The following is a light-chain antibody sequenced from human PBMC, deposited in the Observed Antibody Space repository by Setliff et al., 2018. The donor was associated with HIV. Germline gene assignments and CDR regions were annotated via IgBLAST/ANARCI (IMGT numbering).Light chain of an antibody. CDR2: EVN. Sequence: QSVLTQPASVSGSPGQSITISCTGTRSDVGGYNYVSWYQQHPGKAPKLMISEVNKRPSGVSNRFSGSKTGNTASLTISGLQAEDEADYYCTSYTTSSTLVFGGGTQVTVL. J-gene: IGLJ2*01. V-gene: IGLV2-14*01. CDR1: RSDVGGYNY. CDR3: TSYTTSSTLV.